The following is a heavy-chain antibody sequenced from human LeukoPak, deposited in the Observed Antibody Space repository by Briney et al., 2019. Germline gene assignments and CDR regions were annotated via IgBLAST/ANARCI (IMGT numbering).Heavy chain of an antibody. D-gene: IGHD5-12*01. V-gene: IGHV1-2*02. J-gene: IGHJ4*02. CDR3: ARAGYSGYDVFDY. Sequence: GASVKVSRKASGYTFTGYYMHWVRQAPGQGPEWMGWINPNSGGTNYAQKFQGRVTMTRDTSISTAYMELSRLRSDDTAVYYCARAGYSGYDVFDYWGQGTLVTVSS. CDR1: GYTFTGYY. CDR2: INPNSGGT.